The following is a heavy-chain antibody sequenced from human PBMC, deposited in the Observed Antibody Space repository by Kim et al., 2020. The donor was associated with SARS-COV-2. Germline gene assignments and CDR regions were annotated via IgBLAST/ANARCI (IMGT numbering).Heavy chain of an antibody. D-gene: IGHD6-19*01. CDR3: ARDLGARRQWLVRPIDYYYGMDV. CDR2: ISAYNGNT. CDR1: GYTFTSYG. V-gene: IGHV1-18*01. J-gene: IGHJ6*02. Sequence: ASVKVSCKASGYTFTSYGISWVRQAPGQGLEWMGWISAYNGNTNYAQKLQGRVTMTTDTSTSTAYMELRSLRSDDTAVYYCARDLGARRQWLVRPIDYYYGMDVWGQGTTVTVSS.